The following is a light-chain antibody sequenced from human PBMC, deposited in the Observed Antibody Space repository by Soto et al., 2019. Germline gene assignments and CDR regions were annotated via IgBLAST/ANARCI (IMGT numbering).Light chain of an antibody. V-gene: IGKV1-5*03. J-gene: IGKJ1*01. Sequence: DIQMTQSPSTLSASVGDRVTITCRASQDISSWLAWYQQKPGKAPTVLIYEASILESGVPSRFSGSGSGTEFTIAISSLQPDDFATYYSQQYMTLWTFGQGTKVESK. CDR3: QQYMTLWT. CDR2: EAS. CDR1: QDISSW.